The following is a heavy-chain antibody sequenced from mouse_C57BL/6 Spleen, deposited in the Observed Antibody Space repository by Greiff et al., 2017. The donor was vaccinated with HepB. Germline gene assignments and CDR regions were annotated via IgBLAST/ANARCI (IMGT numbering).Heavy chain of an antibody. V-gene: IGHV1-64*01. CDR2: IHPNSGST. CDR3: ARGSTVVAGGYARDY. J-gene: IGHJ4*01. D-gene: IGHD1-1*01. CDR1: GYTFTSYW. Sequence: QVQLQQPGAELVKPGASVKLSCKASGYTFTSYWMHWVKQRPGQGLEWIGMIHPNSGSTNYNEKFKSKATLTVDKSSSTANMQLSSLTSEDSAVYYGARGSTVVAGGYARDYWGQGTSVTVSS.